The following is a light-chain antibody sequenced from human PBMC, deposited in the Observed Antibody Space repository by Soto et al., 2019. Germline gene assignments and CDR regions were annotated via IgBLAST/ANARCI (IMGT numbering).Light chain of an antibody. CDR1: SSDVGGYNY. J-gene: IGLJ2*01. V-gene: IGLV2-14*01. CDR2: DVS. Sequence: QSALTQPASVSGSPGQSITISCTGTSSDVGGYNYVSWYQQHPGKAPNLMNYDVSNRPSGVSNRFSGSKSGNTASLTIAGLQAEDESDYYCSSYTSSSTLEFGGGTQLTVL. CDR3: SSYTSSSTLE.